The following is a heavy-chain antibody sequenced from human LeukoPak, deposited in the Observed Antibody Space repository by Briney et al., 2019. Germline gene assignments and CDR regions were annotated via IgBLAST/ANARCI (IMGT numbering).Heavy chain of an antibody. V-gene: IGHV3-30*04. Sequence: GGSLRLSCAASGFTFSSYAMHWVRQAPGKGLEWVAVISYDGSNKYYADSVKGRFTISRDNSKNTLYLQMNSLRAEDRAVYYCARDHWGGFNYGFDYWGQGTLVTVSS. CDR3: ARDHWGGFNYGFDY. D-gene: IGHD5-18*01. J-gene: IGHJ4*02. CDR1: GFTFSSYA. CDR2: ISYDGSNK.